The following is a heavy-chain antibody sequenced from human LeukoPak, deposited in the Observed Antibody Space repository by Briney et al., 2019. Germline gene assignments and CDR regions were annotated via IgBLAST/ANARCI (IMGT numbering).Heavy chain of an antibody. J-gene: IGHJ4*02. CDR3: ARHLPLYYYDSSGYPDALDY. D-gene: IGHD3-22*01. V-gene: IGHV3-23*01. CDR1: GFTFSSYA. CDR2: ISGSGGST. Sequence: GGSLRLSCAASGFTFSSYAMSWVRQAPGKGLEWVSAISGSGGSTYYADSVKGRFTISRDNSKNTLYLQMNSLRAEDTAVYYCARHLPLYYYDSSGYPDALDYWGQGTLVTVSS.